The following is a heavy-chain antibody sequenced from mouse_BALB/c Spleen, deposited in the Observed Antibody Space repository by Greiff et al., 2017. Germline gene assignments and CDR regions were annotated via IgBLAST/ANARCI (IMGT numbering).Heavy chain of an antibody. J-gene: IGHJ3*01. D-gene: IGHD1-1*01. CDR1: GYTFTSYW. CDR3: AREDYYGSGGFAY. Sequence: QVQLQQSGAELARPGASVKLSCKASGYTFTSYWMQWVKQRPGQGLEWIGAIYPGDGDTRYTQKFKGKATLTADKSSSTAYMQLSSLASEDSAVYYCAREDYYGSGGFAYWGQGTLVTVSA. CDR2: IYPGDGDT. V-gene: IGHV1-87*01.